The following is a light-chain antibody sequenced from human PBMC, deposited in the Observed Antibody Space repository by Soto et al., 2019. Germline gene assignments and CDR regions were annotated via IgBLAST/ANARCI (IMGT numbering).Light chain of an antibody. CDR2: EVS. CDR3: SSYAVSNNFPYV. Sequence: QSALTQPPSASGSPGQSVTISCTGTSSDVVGYNYVSWYQQHPGKAPKLMIYEVSKRPSGVPDRFSGSKSGNTASLTVSGLQAEDEADYYCSSYAVSNNFPYVFGTGTKVTVL. J-gene: IGLJ1*01. CDR1: SSDVVGYNY. V-gene: IGLV2-8*01.